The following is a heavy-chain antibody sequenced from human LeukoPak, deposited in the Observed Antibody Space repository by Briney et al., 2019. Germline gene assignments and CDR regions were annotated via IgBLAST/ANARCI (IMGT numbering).Heavy chain of an antibody. CDR3: AKDRGGGNYDAFDI. V-gene: IGHV3-66*01. CDR1: GFTVSNNY. CDR2: IYSGGST. D-gene: IGHD2-21*01. Sequence: GGSLRLSCAASGFTVSNNYMSWVRQAPGKRLEWVSVIYSGGSTYYADSVKGRFTISRDNSKNTLYLQMNSLRVEDTAVYYCAKDRGGGNYDAFDIWGQGTMVTVPS. J-gene: IGHJ3*02.